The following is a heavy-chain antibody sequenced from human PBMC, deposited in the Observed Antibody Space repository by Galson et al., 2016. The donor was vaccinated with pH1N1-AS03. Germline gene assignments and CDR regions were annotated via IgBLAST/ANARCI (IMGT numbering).Heavy chain of an antibody. CDR2: ISVSSKTI. CDR1: GFTFSSYS. V-gene: IGHV3-48*04. J-gene: IGHJ3*01. D-gene: IGHD3-10*01. Sequence: SLRLSCAASGFTFSSYSMNWVRQAPGKGLEWVSYISVSSKTIYYADSVKGRFTISRDNAKNSLYLQMNSLRAEDTAVYYCARAPHMVTSYDSESDEPGDVFDFWGQGTRVTVSS. CDR3: ARAPHMVTSYDSESDEPGDVFDF.